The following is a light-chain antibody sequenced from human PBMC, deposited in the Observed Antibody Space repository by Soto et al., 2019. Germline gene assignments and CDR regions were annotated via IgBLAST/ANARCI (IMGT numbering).Light chain of an antibody. Sequence: DIQMTQSPSSLSASVGDRVTITCRASQSISSYLNWYQQKPGKAPKLRIYAASSLQSGVPSRFSGSASGTDFTLTISRLQPEDFATYYCQQSYSTPAFGGGTNVEIK. CDR2: AAS. V-gene: IGKV1-39*01. CDR1: QSISSY. J-gene: IGKJ4*01. CDR3: QQSYSTPA.